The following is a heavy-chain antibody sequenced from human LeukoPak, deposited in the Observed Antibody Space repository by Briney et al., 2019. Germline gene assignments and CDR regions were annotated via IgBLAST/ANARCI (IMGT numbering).Heavy chain of an antibody. J-gene: IGHJ6*02. D-gene: IGHD2-2*02. V-gene: IGHV3-33*01. Sequence: GGSLRLSCTASGFTFGDYAMSWVRQAPGKGLEWVAVIWYDGGSKYYADSVKGRFSISRDNSKNTLYLQMNSLRAEDTAVYYCARPHCSSTNCYNFYYYGVDVWGQGTTVTVPS. CDR3: ARPHCSSTNCYNFYYYGVDV. CDR1: GFTFGDYA. CDR2: IWYDGGSK.